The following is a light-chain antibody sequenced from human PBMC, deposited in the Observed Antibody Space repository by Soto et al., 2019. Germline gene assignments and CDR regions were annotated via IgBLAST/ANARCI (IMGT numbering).Light chain of an antibody. Sequence: QPVLTQSPSASASLGASVKLTCTLSSGHSSYAIAWHQQQPEKGPRYLMKLNSDGSHSKGDGIPDRFSGSSSGAERYLTISSLQSEDEADYYCQIWGTGTVVFGGGTKVTVL. J-gene: IGLJ2*01. CDR2: LNSDGSH. CDR3: QIWGTGTVV. V-gene: IGLV4-69*01. CDR1: SGHSSYA.